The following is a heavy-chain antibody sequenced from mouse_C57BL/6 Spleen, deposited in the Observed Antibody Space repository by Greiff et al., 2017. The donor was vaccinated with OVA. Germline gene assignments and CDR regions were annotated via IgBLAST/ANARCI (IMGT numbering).Heavy chain of an antibody. Sequence: EVQLQQSGPELVKPGASVKISCKASGYTFTDYYMNWVKQSPGKSLEWIGDINPNNGGTSYNQKFKGKATLTVDKSSSTAYMELRSLTSEDSAVYYCARRGYYGSDYWGQGTTLTVSS. J-gene: IGHJ2*01. V-gene: IGHV1-26*01. CDR2: INPNNGGT. D-gene: IGHD1-1*01. CDR1: GYTFTDYY. CDR3: ARRGYYGSDY.